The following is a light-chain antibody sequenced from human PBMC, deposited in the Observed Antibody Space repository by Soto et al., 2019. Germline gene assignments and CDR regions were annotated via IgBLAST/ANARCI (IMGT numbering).Light chain of an antibody. CDR1: ESISSW. J-gene: IGKJ1*01. CDR2: KAY. V-gene: IGKV1-5*03. Sequence: DIQMTQSPSTLSASVGDRVTITCRASESISSWLAWYQQKPGKAPKLLIYKAYSLESGVPSRFSGSGSGTEFTLTISSLQPDNFATYYCQQYNNYWTFGQGTTVELK. CDR3: QQYNNYWT.